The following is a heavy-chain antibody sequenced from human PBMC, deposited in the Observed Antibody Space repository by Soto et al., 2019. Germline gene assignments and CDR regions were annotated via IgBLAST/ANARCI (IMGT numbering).Heavy chain of an antibody. V-gene: IGHV3-23*01. CDR2: VDVGGGST. D-gene: IGHD6-25*01. Sequence: EVQLLESGGGLVQPGGSLRLSCAASGFTFSTHAMIWVRQAPGKGLNWVSTVDVGGGSTYYTDSVKGRFTVSRDNSKNTVYLQLNTLRAEDTAICFCARASGPAGGGACDIWGQGTMVTVSS. CDR1: GFTFSTHA. J-gene: IGHJ3*02. CDR3: ARASGPAGGGACDI.